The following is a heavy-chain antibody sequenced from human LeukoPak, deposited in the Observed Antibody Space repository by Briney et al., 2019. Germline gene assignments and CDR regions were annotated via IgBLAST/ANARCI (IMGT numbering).Heavy chain of an antibody. CDR3: ARSIYDILTGEEWYFDL. Sequence: GASVRLSCKASGYTFTSYGISWVRQAPGQGLEWMGCISAYNGNTNYAQKLQGRVTMTTDTSTNTVYMQLRSLRSDDTAVYYCARSIYDILTGEEWYFDLWGRGTLVTVSS. CDR1: GYTFTSYG. J-gene: IGHJ2*01. CDR2: ISAYNGNT. D-gene: IGHD3-9*01. V-gene: IGHV1-18*01.